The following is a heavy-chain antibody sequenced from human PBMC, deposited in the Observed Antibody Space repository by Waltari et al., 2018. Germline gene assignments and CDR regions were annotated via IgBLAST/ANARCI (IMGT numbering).Heavy chain of an antibody. CDR1: GYSISSGYY. J-gene: IGHJ4*02. CDR2: IYHSGST. D-gene: IGHD4-17*01. Sequence: QVQLQESGPGLVKPSETLSLTCAVSGYSISSGYYWGWIRQPPGKGLEWIGSIYHSGSTYYNPSLKSRVTISVDTSKNQFSLKLSSVTAADTAVYYCARRGTVTSFDYWGQGTLVTVSS. CDR3: ARRGTVTSFDY. V-gene: IGHV4-38-2*01.